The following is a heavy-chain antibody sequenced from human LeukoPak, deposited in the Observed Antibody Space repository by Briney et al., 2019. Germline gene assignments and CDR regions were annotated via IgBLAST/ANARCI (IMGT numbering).Heavy chain of an antibody. D-gene: IGHD2-8*01. CDR3: ARHYCTNGVCYDGGWFDP. V-gene: IGHV4-59*08. CDR2: IYYSGST. Sequence: SETLSLTCTVSGGSISSYYWSWIRQPPGKGLEWIGYIYYSGSTNYNPSLKSRVTISVDTSKNQFSLKLSSVTAADTAVYYCARHYCTNGVCYDGGWFDPWGQGTLVTVSS. J-gene: IGHJ5*02. CDR1: GGSISSYY.